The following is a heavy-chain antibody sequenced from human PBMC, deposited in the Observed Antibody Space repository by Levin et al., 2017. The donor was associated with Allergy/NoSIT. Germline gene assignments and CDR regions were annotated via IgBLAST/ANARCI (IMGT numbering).Heavy chain of an antibody. D-gene: IGHD3-22*01. Sequence: SETLSLTCSVSGGSISTTSYYWGWIRQHPGTGLEWIGYIYYSGNTYYNPSLKSRVTISVDTSDNQFSLRLNSVTAADTAVYYCVLVHSSGTWENWGQGTLVTVSS. CDR1: GGSISTTSYY. CDR3: VLVHSSGTWEN. J-gene: IGHJ4*02. CDR2: IYYSGNT. V-gene: IGHV4-31*02.